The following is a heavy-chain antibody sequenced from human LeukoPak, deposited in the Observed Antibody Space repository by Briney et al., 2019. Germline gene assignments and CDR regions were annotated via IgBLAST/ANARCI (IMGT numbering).Heavy chain of an antibody. CDR3: ARRSIAALRFDY. J-gene: IGHJ4*02. D-gene: IGHD6-6*01. CDR1: GYTFTGYY. V-gene: IGHV1-2*02. CDR2: INPNSGGT. Sequence: ASVKVSCKASGYTFTGYYMHCVRQAPGQGLEWMGWINPNSGGTNYAQKFQGRVTMTRDTSISTAYMELSRLRSDDTAVYYCARRSIAALRFDYWGQGTLVTVSS.